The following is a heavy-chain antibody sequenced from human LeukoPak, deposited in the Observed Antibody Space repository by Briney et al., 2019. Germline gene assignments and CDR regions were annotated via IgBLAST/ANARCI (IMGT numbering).Heavy chain of an antibody. CDR3: AREGVRSSCYDY. V-gene: IGHV1-69*13. D-gene: IGHD6-13*01. Sequence: ASVKVSCXASGYTFTSYGISWVRQAPGQGLGWMGGIIPIFGTANYAQKFQGRVTITADESTSTAYMELSSLRSEDTAVYYCAREGVRSSCYDYWGQGTLVTVSS. CDR1: GYTFTSYG. J-gene: IGHJ4*02. CDR2: IIPIFGTA.